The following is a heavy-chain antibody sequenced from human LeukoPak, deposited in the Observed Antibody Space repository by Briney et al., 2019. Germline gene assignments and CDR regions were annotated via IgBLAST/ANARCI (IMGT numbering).Heavy chain of an antibody. CDR2: IRYDGSNK. D-gene: IGHD6-19*01. Sequence: PGGSLRLSCAASGFTFSSYGMHWVRQAPGKGLEWVAFIRYDGSNKYYADSVKGRFTISRDNSKNTLYLQMGSLRAEDMAVYYCARGEEEDPCSGSGWYPPLCPSYWGQGTLVTVSS. J-gene: IGHJ4*02. CDR1: GFTFSSYG. V-gene: IGHV3-30*02. CDR3: ARGEEEDPCSGSGWYPPLCPSY.